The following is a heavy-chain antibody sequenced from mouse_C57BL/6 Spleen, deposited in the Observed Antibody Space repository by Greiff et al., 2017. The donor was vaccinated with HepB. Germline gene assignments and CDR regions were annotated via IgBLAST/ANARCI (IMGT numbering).Heavy chain of an antibody. D-gene: IGHD1-1*01. V-gene: IGHV1-19*01. CDR3: ARSGTTVDYYAMDY. Sequence: EVQLQQSGPVLVKPGASVKMSCKASGYTFTDYYMNWVKQSHGKSLEWIGVINPYNGGTSYNQKFKGKATLTVDKSSSTAYMELNSLISEDSAVYYCARSGTTVDYYAMDYWGQGTSVTVSS. CDR1: GYTFTDYY. CDR2: INPYNGGT. J-gene: IGHJ4*01.